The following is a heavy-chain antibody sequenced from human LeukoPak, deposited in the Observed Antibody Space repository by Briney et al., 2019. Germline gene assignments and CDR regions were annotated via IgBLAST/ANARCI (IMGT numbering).Heavy chain of an antibody. D-gene: IGHD2-8*02. CDR1: GFAFNTYA. V-gene: IGHV3-33*01. CDR3: ARDGVSGAPDH. CDR2: IWHDGSHK. Sequence: GRSLRLSCAASGFAFNTYAMHWVRQAPGQGLEWVALIWHDGSHKFYSNSVRGQFTISRDNSKNTVSLQMNNLRPEDTAVYYCARDGVSGAPDHWGQGTLVTVSS. J-gene: IGHJ4*02.